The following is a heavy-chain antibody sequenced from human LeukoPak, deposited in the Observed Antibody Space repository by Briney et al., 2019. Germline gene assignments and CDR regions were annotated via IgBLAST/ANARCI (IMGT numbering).Heavy chain of an antibody. V-gene: IGHV1-2*04. D-gene: IGHD5-18*01. CDR3: ARDPTLWSGYDMDL. J-gene: IGHJ6*02. Sequence: GASVKVSCKVSGYTLTELSMHWVRQAPGKGLEWMGWIDPNSGDTNYAQKFQGWVTMTRDTSISTIYVELTRLKSNDTAVYYCARDPTLWSGYDMDLWGQGTTVTVSS. CDR1: GYTLTELS. CDR2: IDPNSGDT.